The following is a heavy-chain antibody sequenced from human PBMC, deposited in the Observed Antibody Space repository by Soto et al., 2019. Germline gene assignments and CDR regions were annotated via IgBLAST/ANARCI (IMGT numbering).Heavy chain of an antibody. Sequence: GGSLRRSYAASGVTVSRYAMSWVRQAAGQGLEGGSAIWGSGGSTYYADSVKGRLTISSDNSKNTLYLQMNSLRAEDTAVYYCGNFGSLCFGDSQDYWAQGTLVAVSS. CDR1: GVTVSRYA. CDR3: GNFGSLCFGDSQDY. D-gene: IGHD3-10*01. J-gene: IGHJ4*02. CDR2: IWGSGGST. V-gene: IGHV3-23*01.